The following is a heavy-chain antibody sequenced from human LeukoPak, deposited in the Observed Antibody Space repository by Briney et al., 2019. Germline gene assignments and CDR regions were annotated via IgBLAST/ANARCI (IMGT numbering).Heavy chain of an antibody. J-gene: IGHJ4*02. CDR2: ISTSSSYI. D-gene: IGHD3-22*01. CDR3: ARDRAFYDSSAYYGHFDY. V-gene: IGHV3-21*06. Sequence: GGSLRLSCAASGFTFSSYGMNWVRQAPGKGLEWVSSISTSSSYIYYADSMKGRFTISRDNAKNSLYLQMNSLRGEDTAVYYCARDRAFYDSSAYYGHFDYWGQGALVTVSS. CDR1: GFTFSSYG.